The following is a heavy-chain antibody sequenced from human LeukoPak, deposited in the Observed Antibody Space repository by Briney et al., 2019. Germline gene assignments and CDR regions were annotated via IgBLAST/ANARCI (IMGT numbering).Heavy chain of an antibody. CDR1: GFTFSTYA. Sequence: GGSLRLSCAASGFTFSTYAMSWVRQAPGKGLEWVSSISGSGSSTYYADSVKGRFTISRDNSKNTLYLQMNSLRVEDTAVYYCAKASTYWGNFYFDYWGQGTLVTVSS. D-gene: IGHD7-27*01. CDR2: ISGSGSST. V-gene: IGHV3-23*01. J-gene: IGHJ4*02. CDR3: AKASTYWGNFYFDY.